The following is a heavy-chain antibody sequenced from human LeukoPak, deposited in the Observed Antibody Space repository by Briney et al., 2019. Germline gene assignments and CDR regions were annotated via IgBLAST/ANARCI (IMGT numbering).Heavy chain of an antibody. CDR1: GFTFSSHG. Sequence: GRSLRLSCAASGFTFSSHGMHWVRQAPGKGLEWVSAISGSGGSTYYADSVKGRFTISRDNSKNTLYLQMNSLRAEDTAVYYCARVLYCSGGSCYYFDYWGQGTLVTVSS. V-gene: IGHV3-23*01. CDR2: ISGSGGST. J-gene: IGHJ4*02. CDR3: ARVLYCSGGSCYYFDY. D-gene: IGHD2-15*01.